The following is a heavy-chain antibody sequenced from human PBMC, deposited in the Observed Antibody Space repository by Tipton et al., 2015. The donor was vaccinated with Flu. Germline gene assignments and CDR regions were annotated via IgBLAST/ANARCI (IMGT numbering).Heavy chain of an antibody. V-gene: IGHV3-21*01. D-gene: IGHD3/OR15-3a*01. J-gene: IGHJ4*02. CDR1: GFTFGDYN. CDR3: ARALIFYDSGVNSPYFDY. CDR2: ITSGGSYI. Sequence: SLRLSCAASGFTFGDYNMNWVRQAPGKGLEWVSSITSGGSYIYYTDSVKGRFTISRDNAKNSLYMQMNSLRDEDTALYYCARALIFYDSGVNSPYFDYWGQGALVTVSS.